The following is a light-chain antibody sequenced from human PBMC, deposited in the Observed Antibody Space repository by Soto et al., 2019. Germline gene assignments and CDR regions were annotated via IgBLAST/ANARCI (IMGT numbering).Light chain of an antibody. CDR2: GAS. CDR1: QSVNSN. J-gene: IGKJ4*01. V-gene: IGKV3-15*01. CDR3: HQYKNWPPVT. Sequence: ETVMTQSPATLSVSLGERATLSCRASQSVNSNLAWYQQKPGQAPNLLIYGASIRATGVPARFSGSGSGTDFTLTISSLQSEDFAVYFCHQYKNWPPVTFGGGTKVEIK.